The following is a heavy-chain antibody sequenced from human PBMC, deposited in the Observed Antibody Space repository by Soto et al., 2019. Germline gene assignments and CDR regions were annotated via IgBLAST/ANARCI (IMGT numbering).Heavy chain of an antibody. CDR1: GYTFTGYY. D-gene: IGHD3-3*01. CDR3: ARESVRFLEWRYGMDV. V-gene: IGHV1-2*04. CDR2: INPNSGGT. J-gene: IGHJ6*02. Sequence: ASVKVSCKASGYTFTGYYMHGVRQAPGQGLEWMGWINPNSGGTNYAQKFQGWVTMTRDTSISTAYMELSRLRSDDTAVYYCARESVRFLEWRYGMDVWGQGTTVTVSS.